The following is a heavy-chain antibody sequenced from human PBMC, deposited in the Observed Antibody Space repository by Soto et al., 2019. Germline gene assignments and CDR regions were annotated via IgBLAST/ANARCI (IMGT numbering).Heavy chain of an antibody. CDR3: ARAHCGGDCYSVVDY. CDR1: GYTFTSYD. D-gene: IGHD2-21*02. J-gene: IGHJ4*02. CDR2: INPNSGGT. V-gene: IGHV1-2*04. Sequence: ASVKVSCKASGYTFTSYDINWVRQATGQGLEWMGWINPNSGGTNYAQKFQGWVTMTRDTSISTAYMELSRLRSDDTAVYYCARAHCGGDCYSVVDYWGQGSLVTVSS.